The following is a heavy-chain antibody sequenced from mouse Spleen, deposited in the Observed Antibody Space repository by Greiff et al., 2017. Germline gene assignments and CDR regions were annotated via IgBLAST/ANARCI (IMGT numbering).Heavy chain of an antibody. J-gene: IGHJ2*01. CDR3: ARHYYGSRGDY. CDR1: GFTFSSYG. Sequence: EVKLVESGGDLVKPGGSLKLSCAASGFTFSSYGMSWVRQTPDKRLEWVATISSGGSYTYYPDSVKGRFTISRDNAKNTLYLQMSSLKSEDTAMYYCARHYYGSRGDYWGQGTTLTVSS. V-gene: IGHV5-6*01. D-gene: IGHD1-1*01. CDR2: ISSGGSYT.